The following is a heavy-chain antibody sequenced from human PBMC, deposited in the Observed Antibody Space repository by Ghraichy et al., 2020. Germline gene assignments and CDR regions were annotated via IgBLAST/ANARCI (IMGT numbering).Heavy chain of an antibody. CDR1: GFPLDSWY. J-gene: IGHJ4*02. CDR3: ARGRGQYWLPSDY. V-gene: IGHV4-59*01. Sequence: SETLSLTCTVSGFPLDSWYWSWIRQPPGKGLEWIGYIYHTGSSQYNPSLKSRVTMSVDTSKNQFSLKLNSVTAADTAVYYCARGRGQYWLPSDYWGQGILVTVSS. D-gene: IGHD5-12*01. CDR2: IYHTGSS.